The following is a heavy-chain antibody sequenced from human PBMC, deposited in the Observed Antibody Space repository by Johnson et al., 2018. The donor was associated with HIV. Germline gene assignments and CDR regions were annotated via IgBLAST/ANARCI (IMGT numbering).Heavy chain of an antibody. CDR1: GFTFSDYY. J-gene: IGHJ3*02. CDR2: IKEDGSEK. D-gene: IGHD5-24*01. CDR3: ARRSGYAFDI. Sequence: VQLVESGGGLVKPGGSLRLSCAASGFTFSDYYMSWIRQTPGKGLEWVANIKEDGSEKYYVDSVKGRFTISRDNAKNSVYLQMKSLRAEDTAVYYCARRSGYAFDIWGQGTMVTVSS. V-gene: IGHV3-7*05.